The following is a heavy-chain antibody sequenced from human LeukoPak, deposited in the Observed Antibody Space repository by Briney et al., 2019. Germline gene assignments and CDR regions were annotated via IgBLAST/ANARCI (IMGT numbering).Heavy chain of an antibody. CDR3: ARQRGYNYGYDDY. Sequence: GASVKVSCKASGYTFTSYDMNWVRQAPGQGLEWMAWMNPNRGNTGYAQKFPGRVTMTKNTSIRTTYMELSSLTSEDTAVYYCARQRGYNYGYDDYWGQGTLVTVSS. CDR2: MNPNRGNT. CDR1: GYTFTSYD. J-gene: IGHJ4*02. D-gene: IGHD5-18*01. V-gene: IGHV1-8*01.